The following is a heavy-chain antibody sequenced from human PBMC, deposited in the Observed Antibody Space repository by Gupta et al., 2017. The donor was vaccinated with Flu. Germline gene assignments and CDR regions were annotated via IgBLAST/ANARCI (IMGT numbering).Heavy chain of an antibody. J-gene: IGHJ4*02. Sequence: EVQLVESGGGLVKPGGSLRLSCAASGFTFSSYSMNWVRQAPGKGLEWVSSISSSSSYIYYADSVKGRFTISRDNAKNSLYLQMNSLXAXDTAVYXCARDSFPRLPFYWGQGTLVTVSS. CDR3: ARDSFPRLPFY. V-gene: IGHV3-21*01. CDR2: ISSSSSYI. D-gene: IGHD4-17*01. CDR1: GFTFSSYS.